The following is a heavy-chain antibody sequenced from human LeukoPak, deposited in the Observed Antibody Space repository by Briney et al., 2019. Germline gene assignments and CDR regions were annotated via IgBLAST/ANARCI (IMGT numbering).Heavy chain of an antibody. Sequence: PGGSLRLSCGASGFTLSSYAMSWVRQDPGKGLEWVSAISGSGGSTYYADSVKGRFTISRDNSKNTLYLQMNSLRAEDTAVYYCAKGRIAVAMMDYFDYWGQGTLVTVSS. CDR1: GFTLSSYA. D-gene: IGHD6-19*01. CDR2: ISGSGGST. CDR3: AKGRIAVAMMDYFDY. V-gene: IGHV3-23*01. J-gene: IGHJ4*02.